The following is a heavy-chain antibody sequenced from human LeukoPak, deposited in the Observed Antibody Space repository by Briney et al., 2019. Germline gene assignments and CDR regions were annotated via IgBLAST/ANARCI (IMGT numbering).Heavy chain of an antibody. V-gene: IGHV1-18*01. Sequence: GASVKVSCKASGYTFTSYGISWVRQAPGQGLEWMRWISAYNGNTNYAQKLQGRVTMTTDTSTSTAYMELRSLRSDDTAVYYCARIWVYYYGSGSYPDYWGQGTLVTVSS. CDR2: ISAYNGNT. CDR1: GYTFTSYG. D-gene: IGHD3-10*01. J-gene: IGHJ4*02. CDR3: ARIWVYYYGSGSYPDY.